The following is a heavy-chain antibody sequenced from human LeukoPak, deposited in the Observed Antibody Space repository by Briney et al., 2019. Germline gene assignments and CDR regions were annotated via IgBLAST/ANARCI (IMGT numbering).Heavy chain of an antibody. CDR2: IILNGGST. Sequence: GGSLRLSCAASGFTFDDYGMSWVRQAPGKGLEWVSGIILNGGSTGYADSVRGRFTISRDNAKNSLYLQMNSLRAEDTALYYCARVEEYYYYMDVWGKGTTVTVSS. V-gene: IGHV3-20*04. CDR1: GFTFDDYG. CDR3: ARVEEYYYYMDV. J-gene: IGHJ6*03.